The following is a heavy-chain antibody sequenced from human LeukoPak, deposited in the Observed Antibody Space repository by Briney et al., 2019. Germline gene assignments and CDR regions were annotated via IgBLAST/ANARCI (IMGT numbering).Heavy chain of an antibody. CDR2: IGRRSSII. D-gene: IGHD3-22*01. CDR1: GFTFSTYS. J-gene: IGHJ4*02. CDR3: ARDSPEIDFDY. V-gene: IGHV3-48*04. Sequence: GGSLRLSCAASGFTFSTYSMNWARQAPGKGLEWVSYIGRRSSIIYYADSVKGRFTISRDNAKNTLYLQMNSLRAEDTAVYYCARDSPEIDFDYWGQGTLVTVSS.